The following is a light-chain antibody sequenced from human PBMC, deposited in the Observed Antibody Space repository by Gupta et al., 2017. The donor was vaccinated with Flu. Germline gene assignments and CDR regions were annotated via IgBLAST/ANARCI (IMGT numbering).Light chain of an antibody. CDR2: WAS. V-gene: IGKV4-1*01. Sequence: DIVMTHSPASLVASLGEMVTVSCKSSQTILYDSNNKNYLAWYQRKPGQSPQLLISWASRRESGVPDRFSGSGSGTNFSLTISSLQAEDAAIYYCHQDDGSPFTFGHGTRLVIK. CDR1: QTILYDSNNKNY. CDR3: HQDDGSPFT. J-gene: IGKJ3*01.